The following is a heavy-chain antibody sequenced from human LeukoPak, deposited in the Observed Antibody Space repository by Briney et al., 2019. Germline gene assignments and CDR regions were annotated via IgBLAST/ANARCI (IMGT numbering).Heavy chain of an antibody. Sequence: PSETLSLTCTVSGGSISSGGYYWSWIRQHPGKGLEWIGYIYYSGSTYYNPSLKSRVTISVDTSKNQFSLKLSSVTAADTAVYYCAREGKEVAGYYYYGMDVWGQGTTVTVSS. D-gene: IGHD6-19*01. CDR2: IYYSGST. V-gene: IGHV4-31*03. J-gene: IGHJ6*02. CDR3: AREGKEVAGYYYYGMDV. CDR1: GGSISSGGYY.